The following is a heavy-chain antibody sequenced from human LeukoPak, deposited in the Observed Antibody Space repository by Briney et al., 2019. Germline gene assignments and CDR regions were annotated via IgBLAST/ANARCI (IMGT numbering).Heavy chain of an antibody. CDR3: ARAYGDYGGYYYYGMDV. CDR1: GFTVSSNY. D-gene: IGHD4-17*01. Sequence: PGGSLRISCAASGFTVSSNYMSWVRQAPGKGLEWVSVIYSGGSTYYADSVKGRFTISRDNSKNTLYLQMNSLRAEDTAVYYCARAYGDYGGYYYYGMDVWGQGTTVTVSS. CDR2: IYSGGST. J-gene: IGHJ6*02. V-gene: IGHV3-66*01.